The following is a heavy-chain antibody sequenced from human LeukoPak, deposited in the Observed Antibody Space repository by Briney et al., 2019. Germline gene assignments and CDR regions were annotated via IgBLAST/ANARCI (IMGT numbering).Heavy chain of an antibody. CDR3: ARGSPSRR. CDR1: GFTFSSYS. J-gene: IGHJ4*02. V-gene: IGHV3-48*01. Sequence: GGSLRLSCAASGFTFSSYSMNWVRQAPGKGLEWVSYISSSSSTIYYADSVKVRFTISRDNAKNSLYLQMNSLRAEDTAVYYCARGSPSRRWGQGTLVTVSS. CDR2: ISSSSSTI. D-gene: IGHD1-14*01.